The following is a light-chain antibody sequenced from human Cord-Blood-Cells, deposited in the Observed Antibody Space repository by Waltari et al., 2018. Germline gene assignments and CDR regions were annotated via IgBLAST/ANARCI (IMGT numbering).Light chain of an antibody. CDR2: QDS. V-gene: IGLV3-1*01. CDR1: KLGDKY. Sequence: SYELTQPPSVSVSPGQTASITCSGDKLGDKYACWYQQKHGRSPVLVIYQDSKRPSGLPERFSSSNSGNTATLTISGTQAMDEADYYCQAWDSSTVVFGGGTKLTVL. J-gene: IGLJ2*01. CDR3: QAWDSSTVV.